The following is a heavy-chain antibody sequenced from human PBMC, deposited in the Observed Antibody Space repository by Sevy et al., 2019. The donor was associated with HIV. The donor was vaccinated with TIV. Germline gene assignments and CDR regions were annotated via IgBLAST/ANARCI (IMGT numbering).Heavy chain of an antibody. CDR1: GFTFSDYG. CDR2: IWYDGGNK. J-gene: IGHJ4*02. CDR3: ARENLLPRMVSMVRGALSFYFDY. V-gene: IGHV3-33*01. D-gene: IGHD3-10*01. Sequence: GGSLRLSCEASGFTFSDYGMHWVRQAPGKGLEWVAVIWYDGGNKYYADSVKGRFTISRDNSKNTLYLQMNSLRAEDTAVYYCARENLLPRMVSMVRGALSFYFDYWGQGTLVTVSS.